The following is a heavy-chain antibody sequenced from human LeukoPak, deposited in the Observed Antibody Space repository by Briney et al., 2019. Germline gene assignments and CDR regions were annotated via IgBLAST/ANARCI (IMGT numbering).Heavy chain of an antibody. J-gene: IGHJ6*03. CDR2: VSAYNENT. Sequence: ASVKVSCKASGYSFISYGISWVRQAPGQGLEWMGWVSAYNENTNYAQKFQGRVTMTTDTSTSTASMELRSLRSDDTAVYYCARGDSGNAHYYYMDVWGKGTTVTVS. CDR1: GYSFISYG. V-gene: IGHV1-18*01. D-gene: IGHD1-26*01. CDR3: ARGDSGNAHYYYMDV.